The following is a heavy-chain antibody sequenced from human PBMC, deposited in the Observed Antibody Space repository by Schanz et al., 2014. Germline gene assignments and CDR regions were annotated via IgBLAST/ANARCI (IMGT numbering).Heavy chain of an antibody. CDR1: GFTFSNYS. Sequence: EVQLVETGGGLIQPGGSLRLSCAASGFTFSNYSMNWVRQAPGKGLEWVSYISNSGTTIYYADSVKGRFTISRDNAKNSLYLQMNSLRTEDTAVYYCARDLISSGWYGWGQGTLVTVSS. V-gene: IGHV3-48*04. J-gene: IGHJ4*02. D-gene: IGHD6-19*01. CDR2: ISNSGTTI. CDR3: ARDLISSGWYG.